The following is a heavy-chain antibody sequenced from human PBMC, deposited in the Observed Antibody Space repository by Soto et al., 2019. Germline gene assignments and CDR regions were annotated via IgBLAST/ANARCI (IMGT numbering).Heavy chain of an antibody. J-gene: IGHJ6*02. CDR2: VWYDGSEK. D-gene: IGHD3-22*01. V-gene: IGHV3-33*01. CDR1: GFTFSDYG. CDR3: ARDRGDSSGYYNYYGMDV. Sequence: GGSLRLSCAASGFTFSDYGMHWVRQAPGKGPEWVAVVWYDGSEKYYADSVKGRFTVSRDNSRSTLFLQMNSLRAEDTAVYYCARDRGDSSGYYNYYGMDVWGQGTTVTVSS.